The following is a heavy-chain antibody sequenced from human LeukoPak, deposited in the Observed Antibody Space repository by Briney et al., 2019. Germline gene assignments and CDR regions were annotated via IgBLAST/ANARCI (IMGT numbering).Heavy chain of an antibody. J-gene: IGHJ6*04. Sequence: SVKVSCKASGGTFSSYAISWVQQATGQGLEWMGGIIPIFGTANYAQKFQGRVTITADKSTSTAYMELSSLRSEDTAVYYCARELEDGHYYYGMDVWGKGTTVTVSS. CDR3: ARELEDGHYYYGMDV. D-gene: IGHD5-24*01. CDR1: GGTFSSYA. V-gene: IGHV1-69*06. CDR2: IIPIFGTA.